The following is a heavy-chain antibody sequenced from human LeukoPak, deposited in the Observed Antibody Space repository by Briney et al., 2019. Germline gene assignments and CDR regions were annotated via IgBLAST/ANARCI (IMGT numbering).Heavy chain of an antibody. CDR2: INGDGSST. Sequence: GGSLRLSCAASGFTFSSYWMHWVRQAPGKGLVWVSRINGDGSSTSYADSVKGRFTISRDNAKNTLYLQMNSLRAEDTAVYYCARVIDSGSNWGAFDIWGQGTMVTVSS. CDR1: GFTFSSYW. CDR3: ARVIDSGSNWGAFDI. D-gene: IGHD3-22*01. J-gene: IGHJ3*02. V-gene: IGHV3-74*01.